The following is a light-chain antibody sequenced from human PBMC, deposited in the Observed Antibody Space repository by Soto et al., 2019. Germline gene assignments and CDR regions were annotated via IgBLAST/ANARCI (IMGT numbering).Light chain of an antibody. Sequence: SVLTQSPGTLSLSPGEGATLSCRTSQSISSTYLAWYQQRPGQAPRLLIYAASSRATGIPDRFRVSGTATEFTLTISRLEPEDFAVYYCQQYFGSLYTFGQGTKVDIK. CDR2: AAS. CDR1: QSISSTY. J-gene: IGKJ2*01. CDR3: QQYFGSLYT. V-gene: IGKV3-20*01.